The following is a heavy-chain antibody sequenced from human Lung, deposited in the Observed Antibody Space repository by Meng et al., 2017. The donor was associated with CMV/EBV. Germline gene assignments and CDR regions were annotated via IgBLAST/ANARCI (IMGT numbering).Heavy chain of an antibody. Sequence: GGSXRLXXAASGFTFSSYPMHWVRQAPGKGLEWVAVISHDGSNKYYADSVKGRFTISRDNSKNTLYLQMNSLRAEDTAVYYCARDQGLRSFDWLFRYWGQGTXVTVAS. CDR1: GFTFSSYP. CDR2: ISHDGSNK. D-gene: IGHD3-9*01. CDR3: ARDQGLRSFDWLFRY. V-gene: IGHV3-30-3*01. J-gene: IGHJ4*02.